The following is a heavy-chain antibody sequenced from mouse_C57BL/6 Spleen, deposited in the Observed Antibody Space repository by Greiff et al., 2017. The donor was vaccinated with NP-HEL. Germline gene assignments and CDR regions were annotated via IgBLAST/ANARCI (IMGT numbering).Heavy chain of an antibody. CDR1: GFTFSSYA. CDR2: ISSGGDYI. V-gene: IGHV5-9-1*02. CDR3: TREGLRQEAFAY. D-gene: IGHD2-4*01. J-gene: IGHJ3*01. Sequence: EVKLMESGEGLVKPGGSLKLSCAASGFTFSSYAMSWVRQTPEKRLEWVAYISSGGDYIYYADTVKGRFTISRDNARNTLYLQMSSLKSEDTAMYYCTREGLRQEAFAYWGQGTLVTVSA.